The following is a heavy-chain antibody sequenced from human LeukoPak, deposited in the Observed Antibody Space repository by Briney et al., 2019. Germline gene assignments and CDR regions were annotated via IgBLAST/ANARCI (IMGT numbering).Heavy chain of an antibody. CDR3: ARGLKVRGVTPGWGY. V-gene: IGHV1-2*02. CDR2: INPNSGGT. J-gene: IGHJ4*02. CDR1: GYTFTGYY. D-gene: IGHD3-10*01. Sequence: ASVKVSCKASGYTFTGYYMHWVRQAPGQGLEWMGWINPNSGGTNYAQKFQGRVTMTRDTSISTAYMELSRLRSDDTAVYYCARGLKVRGVTPGWGYWGQGTLVTVSS.